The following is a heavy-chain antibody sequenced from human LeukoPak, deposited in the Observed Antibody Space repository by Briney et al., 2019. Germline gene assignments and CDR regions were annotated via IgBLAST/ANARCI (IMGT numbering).Heavy chain of an antibody. V-gene: IGHV4-59*12. CDR1: GGSMSRYH. CDR2: IYDSGVT. CDR3: ARVAGTYSWLVISGDYFDY. D-gene: IGHD3-9*01. J-gene: IGHJ4*02. Sequence: SETLSLTCTVSGGSMSRYHWTWIRQSPGKGLEWIAYIYDSGVTNYNPSLKSRVTISVDTSKNQFSLKLSSVTAADTAVYYCARVAGTYSWLVISGDYFDYWGQGTLATVSS.